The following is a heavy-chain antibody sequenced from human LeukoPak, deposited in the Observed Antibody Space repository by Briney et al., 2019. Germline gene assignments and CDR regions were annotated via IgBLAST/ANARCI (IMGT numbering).Heavy chain of an antibody. V-gene: IGHV7-4-1*02. J-gene: IGHJ4*02. CDR2: INTNTGNP. CDR1: GYTFTSYA. D-gene: IGHD1-26*01. CDR3: ARDRYSGSHCGSGDFDY. Sequence: ASVKVSCKASGYTFTSYAMNWVRQAPGQGLEWMGWINTNTGNPTYAQGFTGRFVFSLDTSVSTAYLQISSLKAEDTAVYYCARDRYSGSHCGSGDFDYWGQGTLVTVSS.